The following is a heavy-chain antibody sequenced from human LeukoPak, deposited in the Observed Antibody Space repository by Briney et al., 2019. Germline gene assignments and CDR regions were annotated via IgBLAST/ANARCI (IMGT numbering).Heavy chain of an antibody. V-gene: IGHV3-30*18. Sequence: GGSLRLSCAASGFTVSSKYMSWVRQAPGKGLEWVALISHDGSNKYYADSVKGRFTISRDNSKNTLSLQLNTLRPEDTAVYYCAKRDGRGWLYFDNWGQGTLVTVSS. CDR3: AKRDGRGWLYFDN. CDR2: ISHDGSNK. J-gene: IGHJ4*02. CDR1: GFTVSSKY. D-gene: IGHD6-19*01.